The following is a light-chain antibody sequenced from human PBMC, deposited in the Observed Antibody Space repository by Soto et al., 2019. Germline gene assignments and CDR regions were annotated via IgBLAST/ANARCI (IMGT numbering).Light chain of an antibody. V-gene: IGKV3D-20*02. CDR2: GAS. Sequence: PGERASLSCGASQSISSSFLAWYQQKPGQAPRLLIYGASSRATGIPDRFSGTGSGTDFTLTINSLEPDDFAVYYCQQRDSWPITFGQGTRLEIK. J-gene: IGKJ5*01. CDR1: QSISSSF. CDR3: QQRDSWPIT.